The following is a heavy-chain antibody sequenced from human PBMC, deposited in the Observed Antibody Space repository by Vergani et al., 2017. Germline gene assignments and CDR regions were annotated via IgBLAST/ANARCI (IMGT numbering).Heavy chain of an antibody. V-gene: IGHV1-18*04. Sequence: QVQLVQSGAEVKKPGASVKVSCKASGYTFTSYGISWVRQAPGQGLEWMGWISAYNGNTNYAQKLQGRVTMTTDTSTSTAYMEMRSLRSDDTAVYYCARDPDIVVVPAAPYYYYYYGMDVWGQXP. CDR2: ISAYNGNT. CDR3: ARDPDIVVVPAAPYYYYYYGMDV. CDR1: GYTFTSYG. J-gene: IGHJ6*02. D-gene: IGHD2-2*01.